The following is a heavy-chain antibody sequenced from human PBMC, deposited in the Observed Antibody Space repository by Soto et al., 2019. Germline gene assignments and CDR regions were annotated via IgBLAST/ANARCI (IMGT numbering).Heavy chain of an antibody. V-gene: IGHV4-4*07. CDR2: IYSSGTT. D-gene: IGHD1-26*01. CDR1: GGSIRSYD. CDR3: AREGASGFGMDV. J-gene: IGHJ6*01. Sequence: SETLSFTCNVSGGSIRSYDWSWVRQRAGKALEWIGRIYSSGTTNYNPSLKSRVTIVVDTSKNEFSLKVASVTAADTALYYCAREGASGFGMDVWGQGTTVT.